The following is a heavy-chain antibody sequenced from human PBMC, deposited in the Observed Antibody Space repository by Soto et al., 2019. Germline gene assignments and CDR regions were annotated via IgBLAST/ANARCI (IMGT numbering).Heavy chain of an antibody. J-gene: IGHJ3*02. CDR2: INYSGST. CDR1: GGSISSSSYY. V-gene: IGHV4-39*07. Sequence: PSETLSLTCTVSGGSISSSSYYWGWIRQPPEKGLEWIGNINYSGSTNYNPSLKRRVTISVDTSKNQFYLKLSSVTAADTAVYYCARAYDSSGYCPLCRNFDIWGQGTMVTVSS. CDR3: ARAYDSSGYCPLCRNFDI. D-gene: IGHD3-22*01.